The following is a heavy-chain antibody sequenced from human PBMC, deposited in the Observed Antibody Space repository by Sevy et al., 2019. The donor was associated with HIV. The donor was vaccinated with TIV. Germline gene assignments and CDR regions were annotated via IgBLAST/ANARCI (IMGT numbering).Heavy chain of an antibody. D-gene: IGHD6-13*01. CDR3: AKDGSIAAAGGGYYYGMDV. V-gene: IGHV3-7*03. CDR2: IKRDGSEK. Sequence: GGSLRLSCTASGFSFNMYWMSWVRQAPGQGLEWVAHIKRDGSEKYYVDSVRGRFTISRDNSKNTLYLQMNSLRAEDTAVYYCAKDGSIAAAGGGYYYGMDVWGQGTTVTVSS. J-gene: IGHJ6*02. CDR1: GFSFNMYW.